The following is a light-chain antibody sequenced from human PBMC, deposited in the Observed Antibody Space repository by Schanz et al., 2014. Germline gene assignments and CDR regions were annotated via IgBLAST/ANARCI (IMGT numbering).Light chain of an antibody. CDR3: SSYSSGTTPWV. V-gene: IGLV2-14*02. Sequence: QSALTQPASVSGSPGQSITISCTGTSSDVGSFDLVSWYQQHPGEAPKLMIYDVSNRPSGISNRFSGSKSGNTASLTISGLRAEDEADYYCSSYSSGTTPWVFGGGTKVTVL. CDR2: DVS. CDR1: SSDVGSFDL. J-gene: IGLJ3*02.